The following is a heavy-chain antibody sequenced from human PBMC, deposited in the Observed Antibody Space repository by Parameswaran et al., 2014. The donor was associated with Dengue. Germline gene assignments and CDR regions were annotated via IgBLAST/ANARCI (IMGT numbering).Heavy chain of an antibody. D-gene: IGHD3-22*01. CDR3: ARDVWVYYDSSGYLGY. V-gene: IGHV3-48*02. J-gene: IGHJ4*02. CDR2: ISSSSSTI. Sequence: VRQAPGKGLEWVSYISSSSSTIYYADSVKGRFTISRDNAKNSLYLQMNSLRDEDTAVYYCARDVWVYYDSSGYLGYWGQGTLVTVSS.